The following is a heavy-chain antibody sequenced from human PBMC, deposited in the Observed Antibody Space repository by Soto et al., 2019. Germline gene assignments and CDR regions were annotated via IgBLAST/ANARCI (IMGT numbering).Heavy chain of an antibody. J-gene: IGHJ6*02. V-gene: IGHV4-59*08. D-gene: IGHD3-10*01. CDR3: ARHGFGPLHGLGDV. Sequence: QVQLQESGPGLVKPSETLSLTCTVSGGSITNYYCSWFRQPPGKGLEWIGYINYDGYSAYNLSLKRRVTRSMDASKTQFSLMLESVTATDTAVYYWARHGFGPLHGLGDVWGPGTTVIVSS. CDR2: INYDGYS. CDR1: GGSITNYY.